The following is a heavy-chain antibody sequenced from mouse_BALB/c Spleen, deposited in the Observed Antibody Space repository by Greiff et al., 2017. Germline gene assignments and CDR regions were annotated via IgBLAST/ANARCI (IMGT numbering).Heavy chain of an antibody. CDR2: INPYNGAT. J-gene: IGHJ3*01. D-gene: IGHD2-10*01. V-gene: IGHV1-31*01. CDR1: GYSFTGYY. Sequence: VQLQQSGPELVKPGASVKISCKASGYSFTGYYMHWVKQSHVKSLEWIGRINPYNGATSYNQNFKDKASLTVDKSSSTAYMELHSLTSEDSAVYYCATPAYYGNFAWFAYWGQGTLVTVSA. CDR3: ATPAYYGNFAWFAY.